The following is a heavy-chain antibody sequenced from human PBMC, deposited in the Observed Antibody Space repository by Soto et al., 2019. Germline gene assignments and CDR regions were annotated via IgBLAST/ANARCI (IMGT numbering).Heavy chain of an antibody. Sequence: PGGSLRLSCAASGFTFSSYAMSWVRQAPGKGLEWVSAISGSGGSTYYADSVKGRFTISRDNSKNTLYLQMNSLRAEDTAVYYCAKDPTYYYDSSGYYFGYFDYWGQGTLVTVSS. CDR2: ISGSGGST. CDR1: GFTFSSYA. CDR3: AKDPTYYYDSSGYYFGYFDY. J-gene: IGHJ4*02. V-gene: IGHV3-23*01. D-gene: IGHD3-22*01.